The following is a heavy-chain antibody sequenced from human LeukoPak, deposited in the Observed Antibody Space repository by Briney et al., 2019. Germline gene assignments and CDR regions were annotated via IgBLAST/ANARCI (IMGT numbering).Heavy chain of an antibody. CDR2: IKEDGSDK. V-gene: IGHV3-7*01. D-gene: IGHD3-16*02. CDR3: AKDGGSYVWGSYRSFDY. J-gene: IGHJ4*02. Sequence: GGSLRLSCVVSEFTFRKYWINWVRQAPGKGPEWLANIKEDGSDKYYADSVKGRFTISRDNAQNSVFLQMNSLRAEDTAVYYCAKDGGSYVWGSYRSFDYWGQGTLVTVSS. CDR1: EFTFRKYW.